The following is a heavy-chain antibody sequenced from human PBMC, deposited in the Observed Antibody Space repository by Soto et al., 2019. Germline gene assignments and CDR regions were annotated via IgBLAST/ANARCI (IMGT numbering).Heavy chain of an antibody. Sequence: SETLSLTCSVSGSSISSYYWSWIRRPPGKGLEWIGNIYYSGSTNYNPSLKSRVIISVASSKNQFSLRLNSVTAADTAVYYCSRVGGYYGDYPNFDYWGQGALVTVSS. V-gene: IGHV4-59*01. CDR2: IYYSGST. CDR1: GSSISSYY. J-gene: IGHJ4*02. D-gene: IGHD4-17*01. CDR3: SRVGGYYGDYPNFDY.